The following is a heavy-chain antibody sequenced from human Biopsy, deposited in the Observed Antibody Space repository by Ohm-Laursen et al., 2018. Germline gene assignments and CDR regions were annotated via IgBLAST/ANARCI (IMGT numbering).Heavy chain of an antibody. CDR1: GGSISNNNYY. CDR3: ARDYDTSGYYYVS. V-gene: IGHV4-39*01. J-gene: IGHJ5*02. D-gene: IGHD3-22*01. CDR2: IFYRGST. Sequence: SDTLSLTCPVSGGSISNNNYYWGWIRQPPGKGLEWIGSIFYRGSTHYKPSLKSLVNISVDTSKNQFSLKLNSVTAADTAVYYCARDYDTSGYYYVSWGQGTLVTVSS.